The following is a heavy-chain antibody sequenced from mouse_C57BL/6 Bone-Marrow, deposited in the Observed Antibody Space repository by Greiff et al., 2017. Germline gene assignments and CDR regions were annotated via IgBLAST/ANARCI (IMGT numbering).Heavy chain of an antibody. CDR1: GFTFSDYG. CDR3: ARLHYYGSSYGAMDY. Sequence: EVQGVESGGGLVKPGGSLKLSCAASGFTFSDYGMHLVRQAPEKGLEWVAYISSGRSTIYYADTVKGRFTISRDNAKNTLFRQRTSLRSEDTAMYYCARLHYYGSSYGAMDYWGQGTSVTVAS. J-gene: IGHJ4*01. V-gene: IGHV5-17*01. D-gene: IGHD1-1*01. CDR2: ISSGRSTI.